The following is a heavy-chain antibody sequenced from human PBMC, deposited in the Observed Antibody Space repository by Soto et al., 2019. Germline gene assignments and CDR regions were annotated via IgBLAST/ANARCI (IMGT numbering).Heavy chain of an antibody. CDR2: IYSGGST. Sequence: EVQLVESGGGLVQPGGSLRLSCAASGFTVSSYYMSWVRQAPGKGLEWVSVIYSGGSTYYADSVKGRFTISRHNSKNTLYLQMNSLRAEDTAVYYCVSYSSGCFDYWGQGTLVTVSS. V-gene: IGHV3-53*04. D-gene: IGHD6-19*01. J-gene: IGHJ4*02. CDR1: GFTVSSYY. CDR3: VSYSSGCFDY.